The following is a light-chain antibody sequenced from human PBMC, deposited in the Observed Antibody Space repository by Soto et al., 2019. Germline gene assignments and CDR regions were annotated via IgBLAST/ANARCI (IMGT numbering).Light chain of an antibody. CDR3: QQYHIWPPT. V-gene: IGKV3-11*01. J-gene: IGKJ1*01. CDR1: QSVSSY. CDR2: DAS. Sequence: EIVLTQSPATLSSSPGARATLSCRASQSVSSYLAWYPQKPGQAPRLLIYDASNRATGIPARFSGSGSGTDFTLTISGLQSEDFAVYYCQQYHIWPPTFGQGTKVDI.